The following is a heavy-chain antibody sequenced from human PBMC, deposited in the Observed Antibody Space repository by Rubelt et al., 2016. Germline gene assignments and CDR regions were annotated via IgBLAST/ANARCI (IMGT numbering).Heavy chain of an antibody. V-gene: IGHV1-69*01. CDR2: IIPIFGTA. Sequence: AISWVRQAPGQGLEWMGGIIPIFGTANYAQKFQGRVTITADESTSTAYMELSSLRSEDTAVYYCARGRSSSAFSVWFDPWGQGTLVTVSS. J-gene: IGHJ5*02. CDR3: ARGRSSSAFSVWFDP. CDR1: A. D-gene: IGHD6-13*01.